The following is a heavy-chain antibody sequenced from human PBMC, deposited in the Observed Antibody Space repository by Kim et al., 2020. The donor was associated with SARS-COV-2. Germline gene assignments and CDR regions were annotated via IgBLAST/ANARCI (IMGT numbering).Heavy chain of an antibody. CDR3: ARLDWNGGNY. CDR2: RP. V-gene: IGHV4-34*01. J-gene: IGHJ4*02. Sequence: RPNYNPSLKSRVTISVDTSKNQFSLKLSSVTAADTAVYYCARLDWNGGNYWGQGTLVTVSS. D-gene: IGHD1-1*01.